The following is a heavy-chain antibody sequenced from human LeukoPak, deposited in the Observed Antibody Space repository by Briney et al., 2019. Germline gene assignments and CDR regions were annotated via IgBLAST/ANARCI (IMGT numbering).Heavy chain of an antibody. CDR3: AKDRRHTVSGGYFDL. CDR2: ISWNSGHI. CDR1: GFTYDDYA. Sequence: PGGSLRLSCAASGFTYDDYAMHWVRPAPGKGVEWVSGISWNSGHIVYADSVKGRFTISRDNAKKSLYLQMNSLRAGDTALYYCAKDRRHTVSGGYFDLWGRGTLVSVSS. J-gene: IGHJ2*01. D-gene: IGHD3-10*01. V-gene: IGHV3-9*01.